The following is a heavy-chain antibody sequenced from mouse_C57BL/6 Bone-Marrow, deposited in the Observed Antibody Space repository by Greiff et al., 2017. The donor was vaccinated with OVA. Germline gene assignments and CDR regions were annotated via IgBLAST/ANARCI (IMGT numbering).Heavy chain of an antibody. CDR1: GYTFTGYW. V-gene: IGHV1-9*01. J-gene: IGHJ3*01. CDR2: ILPGSGST. D-gene: IGHD2-4*01. CDR3: ARGPNYDASAWFAY. Sequence: QVQLQQSGAELMKPGASVKLSCKATGYTFTGYWIEWVKQRPGHGLEWIGEILPGSGSTNYNEKFKGKATFTADKSSNTAYMQLSSLTTEDSAIYYCARGPNYDASAWFAYWGQGTLVTVSA.